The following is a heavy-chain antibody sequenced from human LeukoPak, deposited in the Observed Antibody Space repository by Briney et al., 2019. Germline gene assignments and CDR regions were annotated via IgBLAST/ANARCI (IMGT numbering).Heavy chain of an antibody. J-gene: IGHJ4*02. D-gene: IGHD3-3*01. Sequence: SETLSLTCAVYGGSFSGYYWSWIRQPPGKGLEWIGEINHSGSTNYNPSLKSRVTISVDTSKNQFSLKLSSVTAADTAVYYCARGRGIARYYDFWSGSDWGQGTLVTVSS. CDR2: INHSGST. V-gene: IGHV4-34*01. CDR1: GGSFSGYY. CDR3: ARGRGIARYYDFWSGSD.